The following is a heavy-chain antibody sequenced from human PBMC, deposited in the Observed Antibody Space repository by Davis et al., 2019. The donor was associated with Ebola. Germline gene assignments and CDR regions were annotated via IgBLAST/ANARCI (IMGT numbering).Heavy chain of an antibody. D-gene: IGHD1-1*01. V-gene: IGHV3-23*01. CDR1: GFSFSTYA. J-gene: IGHJ4*02. CDR2: ISSGSSNT. Sequence: GESLKISCAASGFSFSTYAMNWVRQAPGKGLEWVSTISSGSSNTYYADSVKGRVTISRDNSKNTLFLPMDSLRAEDTAVYYCANGGYMNPPAFWGQGTLVTVSS. CDR3: ANGGYMNPPAF.